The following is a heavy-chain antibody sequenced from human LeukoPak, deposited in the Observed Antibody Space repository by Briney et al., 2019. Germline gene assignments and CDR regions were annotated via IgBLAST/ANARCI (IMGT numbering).Heavy chain of an antibody. CDR2: IIPIFGTA. V-gene: IGHV1-69*05. CDR3: ARDHGGMGSSSLDY. J-gene: IGHJ4*02. CDR1: GGTFSSYA. Sequence: SVKVSCKASGGTFSSYAISWVRQAPGQGLEWMGGIIPIFGTANYAQKFQGRVTITTDESTSTAYMELSSLRSEDTAVYYCARDHGGMGSSSLDYWGQGTLVTVSS. D-gene: IGHD6-6*01.